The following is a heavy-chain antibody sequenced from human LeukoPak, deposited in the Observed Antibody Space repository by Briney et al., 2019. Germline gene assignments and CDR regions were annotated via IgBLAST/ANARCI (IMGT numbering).Heavy chain of an antibody. CDR2: IYYSGST. CDR1: GGSISSNIYY. V-gene: IGHV4-39*07. Sequence: SETLSLTCTVSGGSISSNIYYWAWIRQPPGKGLEWIGSIYYSGSTYYNPSLRSRGTRSVDTPKNQSSLKLSSVTAAATAVYYCARALKSGVGEVHIPPYWGQGTLVTVSS. D-gene: IGHD3-10*01. CDR3: ARALKSGVGEVHIPPY. J-gene: IGHJ4*02.